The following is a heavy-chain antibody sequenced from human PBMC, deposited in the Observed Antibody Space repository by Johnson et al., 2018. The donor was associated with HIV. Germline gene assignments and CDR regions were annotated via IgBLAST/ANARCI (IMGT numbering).Heavy chain of an antibody. CDR3: AKELALYSSGYGGDAFDI. V-gene: IGHV3-20*04. CDR1: GFTFDDYG. J-gene: IGHJ3*02. D-gene: IGHD6-19*01. Sequence: VQLVESGGGLIQPGGSLRLSCAASGFTFDDYGMSWVRQAPGKGLEWVSGINWNGGSTGYADSVKGRFTIPRDNAKNSLYLQMNSLRAEDTAVYYCAKELALYSSGYGGDAFDIWGQGTMVTVSS. CDR2: INWNGGST.